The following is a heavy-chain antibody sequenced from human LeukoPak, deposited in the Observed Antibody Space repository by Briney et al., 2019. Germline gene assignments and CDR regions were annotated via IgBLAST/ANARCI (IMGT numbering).Heavy chain of an antibody. V-gene: IGHV3-33*01. D-gene: IGHD3-3*01. CDR2: IWYDGSNK. Sequence: PGRSLRLSCAASGFTFSSYGMHWVRQAPGKGLEWVAVIWYDGSNKYYADSVKGRFTISRDNSKNTLYLQMNSLRAEDTAVYYCARERDYDFWSGYYDAFDIWGQGTMVTVSS. CDR1: GFTFSSYG. CDR3: ARERDYDFWSGYYDAFDI. J-gene: IGHJ3*02.